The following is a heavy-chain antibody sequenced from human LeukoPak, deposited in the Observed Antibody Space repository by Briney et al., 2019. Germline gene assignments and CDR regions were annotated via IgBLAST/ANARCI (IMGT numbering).Heavy chain of an antibody. CDR1: GFTFSSYW. J-gene: IGHJ4*02. V-gene: IGHV3-74*01. Sequence: GGSLRLSCAASGFTFSSYWMHWVRQAPGKGLVWGSRINSDGSSTSYADSVKGRFTISRDKAKNTLYLQMNSLRAEDTAVYYCARGAYYFDYWGQGTLVTGSS. CDR3: ARGAYYFDY. CDR2: INSDGSST.